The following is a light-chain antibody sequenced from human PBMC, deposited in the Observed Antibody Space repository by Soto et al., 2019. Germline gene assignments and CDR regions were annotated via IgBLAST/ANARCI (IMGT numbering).Light chain of an antibody. V-gene: IGKV1-5*03. CDR2: KAS. Sequence: DIQMTQSPSTLSASVGDRVTMTCRASQSISSWLAWYQQKPGKAPNLLIYKASSLDSGVPSRFSGSGSETEFTLTISSLQPDDFATYFCQQSNSYPLTFGGGTKVEIK. J-gene: IGKJ4*01. CDR1: QSISSW. CDR3: QQSNSYPLT.